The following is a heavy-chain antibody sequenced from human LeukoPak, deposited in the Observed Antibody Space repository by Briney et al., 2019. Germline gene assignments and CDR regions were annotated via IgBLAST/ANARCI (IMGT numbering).Heavy chain of an antibody. CDR3: ARIGDYGSGSEGFDP. V-gene: IGHV1-46*04. D-gene: IGHD3-10*01. CDR1: GYTFTSYY. CDR2: ISPSVGTT. J-gene: IGHJ5*02. Sequence: ASVTVSFEASGYTFTSYYIHWVRQAPGQGLEWMGIISPSVGTTTYAQKLQGRVTMTRDTSTTTVYMELRSLRSEDTAVYYCARIGDYGSGSEGFDPWGQGTLVTVSS.